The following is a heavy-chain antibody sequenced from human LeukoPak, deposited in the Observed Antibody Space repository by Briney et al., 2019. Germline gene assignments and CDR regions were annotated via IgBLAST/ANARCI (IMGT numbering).Heavy chain of an antibody. V-gene: IGHV4-39*01. CDR3: ARLRGYTDGPPGY. J-gene: IGHJ4*02. Sequence: SETLSLTFTVSVGSISSSSYYWGPIRQPPGKGLVWIGNIYYNGDNYYNASLRSRVTISVDTSKNRFSLNLNSVTAADTAVYFCARLRGYTDGPPGYWGQGTLVTVSS. CDR2: IYYNGDN. D-gene: IGHD5-18*01. CDR1: VGSISSSSYY.